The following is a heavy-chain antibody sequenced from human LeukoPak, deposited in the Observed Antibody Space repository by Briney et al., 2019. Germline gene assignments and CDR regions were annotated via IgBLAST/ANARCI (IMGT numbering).Heavy chain of an antibody. CDR1: GFTSSNAA. V-gene: IGHV3-15*01. Sequence: RGSPRLSCAASGFTSSNAAMNSGRQAPGKGLEGVGRIISQTDGGTTEFAAPVKVRFTISRDDSKSTLYLQMNSLKTEDPAVYYCNTDLGDYWGQGTMVTVSS. D-gene: IGHD3-16*01. J-gene: IGHJ4*02. CDR2: IISQTDGGTT. CDR3: NTDLGDY.